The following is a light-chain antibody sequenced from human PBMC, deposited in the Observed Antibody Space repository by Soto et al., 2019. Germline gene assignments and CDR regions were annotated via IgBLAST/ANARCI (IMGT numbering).Light chain of an antibody. CDR1: QSVGKY. Sequence: EIVMTQSPATLSLSPGERATLSCMASQSVGKYLVWYQQKPGQAPRLLMYGASDRATGTPGRFSGSGSGTDFTLTISSLEPEDFAVYYCQQRSNWPPITFGQGTRLEIK. CDR3: QQRSNWPPIT. V-gene: IGKV3-11*01. J-gene: IGKJ5*01. CDR2: GAS.